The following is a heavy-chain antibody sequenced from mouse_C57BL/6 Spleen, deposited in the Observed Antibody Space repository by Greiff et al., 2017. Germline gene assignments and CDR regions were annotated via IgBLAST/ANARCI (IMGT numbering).Heavy chain of an antibody. CDR2: INPSSGYT. V-gene: IGHV1-7*01. D-gene: IGHD1-1*01. CDR1: GYTFTSYW. J-gene: IGHJ4*01. CDR3: AREGTAVVATRGYAMDY. Sequence: QVQLQQSGAELAKPGASVKLSCKASGYTFTSYWMHWVKQRPGQGLEWFGYINPSSGYTKYNQKFKDKATLTADKSSSTAYMQLSSLTYEDSAVYCCAREGTAVVATRGYAMDYWGQGTSVTVSS.